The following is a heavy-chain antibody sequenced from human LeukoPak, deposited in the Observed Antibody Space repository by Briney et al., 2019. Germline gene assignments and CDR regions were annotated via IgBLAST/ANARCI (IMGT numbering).Heavy chain of an antibody. CDR2: INPVSGGT. J-gene: IGHJ4*02. CDR1: GYTFTGYY. V-gene: IGHV1-2*02. D-gene: IGHD2-2*01. Sequence: ASVKVSCKASGYTFTGYYMHWVRQAPGQGFEWMGWINPVSGGTNYVQKFQGRVTMTRDTSISTAYMELSRLRSDDTAAYYCARANFLSCSSTSCLFDYWGQGTLVTVSS. CDR3: ARANFLSCSSTSCLFDY.